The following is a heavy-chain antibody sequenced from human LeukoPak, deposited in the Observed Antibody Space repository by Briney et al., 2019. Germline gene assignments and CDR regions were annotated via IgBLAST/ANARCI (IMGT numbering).Heavy chain of an antibody. D-gene: IGHD3-10*01. J-gene: IGHJ1*01. CDR3: ASNVFGSVSV. V-gene: IGHV3-23*01. CDR2: ISGSATGYMT. Sequence: TGGSLRLSCAASGFTFNTYGMSWVRHSPGKELEWVSAISGSATGYMTNYADSVKGRFTISRDNAKNALYLQMNSLRAEDTAVYYCASNVFGSVSVWGQGTLVTVSS. CDR1: GFTFNTYG.